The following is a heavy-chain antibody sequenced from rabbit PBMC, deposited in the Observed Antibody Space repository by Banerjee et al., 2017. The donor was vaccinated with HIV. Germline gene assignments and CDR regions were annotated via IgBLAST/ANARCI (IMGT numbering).Heavy chain of an antibody. V-gene: IGHV1S7*01. Sequence: QLEETGGGLVQPGGSLTLSCKVSGFDFSNYYMNWVRQALGKGLEWIGIIYAGRGRTYYASWVNGRFTISSDNAQNTVDLQMNSLTAADTATYFCAREDYSYDDYGDYNLWGPGTLVTVS. D-gene: IGHD2-1*01. CDR2: IYAGRGRT. CDR3: AREDYSYDDYGDYNL. CDR1: GFDFSNYY. J-gene: IGHJ4*01.